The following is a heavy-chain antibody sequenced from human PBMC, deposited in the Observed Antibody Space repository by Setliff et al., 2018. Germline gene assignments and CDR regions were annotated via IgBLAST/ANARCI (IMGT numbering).Heavy chain of an antibody. J-gene: IGHJ3*02. CDR1: GGSISSHY. CDR2: IYYSGST. V-gene: IGHV4-59*11. CDR3: ASLTLRGYSYGYEAFDI. Sequence: SSETLSLTCTVSGGSISSHYWSWIRQPTGKGLEWIGSIYYSGSTNYNPSLESRVTISVDTSKNQFSLKLSSVTAADTAVYYCASLTLRGYSYGYEAFDIWGQGTMVTVSS. D-gene: IGHD5-18*01.